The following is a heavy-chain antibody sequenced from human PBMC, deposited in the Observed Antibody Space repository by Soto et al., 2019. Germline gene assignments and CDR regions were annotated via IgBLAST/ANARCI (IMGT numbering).Heavy chain of an antibody. V-gene: IGHV3-30*18. D-gene: IGHD5-18*01. Sequence: QVQLVESGGAVVQPGKSLRLSCAASGFTFSSYGMYWIRQAPGKGLEWVAAISYDGSNKFHADSVKGRFTISRDNSQNTLYLQMNSLSTADTAVYYCSKDIVRYTYGACDNWGQGALGTVSS. CDR3: SKDIVRYTYGACDN. CDR2: ISYDGSNK. CDR1: GFTFSSYG. J-gene: IGHJ4*02.